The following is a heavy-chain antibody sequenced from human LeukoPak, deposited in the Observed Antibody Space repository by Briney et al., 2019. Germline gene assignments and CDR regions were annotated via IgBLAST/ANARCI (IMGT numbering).Heavy chain of an antibody. CDR2: INSDGTTT. J-gene: IGHJ4*02. CDR3: ARGSGSAFDY. Sequence: GGDLRLSCEASGFTLSSYWVHRVRQAPGKGLVWVSRINSDGTTTTYAGSVKGRFTISRDNAKTSLYLQMNSLREEDTAVYYCARGSGSAFDYWGQGTLVTVSS. V-gene: IGHV3-74*01. CDR1: GFTLSSYW. D-gene: IGHD2-15*01.